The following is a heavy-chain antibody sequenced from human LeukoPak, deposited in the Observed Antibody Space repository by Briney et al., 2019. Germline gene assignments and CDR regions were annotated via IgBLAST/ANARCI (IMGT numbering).Heavy chain of an antibody. CDR3: AGYHAYGVTTPPLGY. Sequence: SETLSLTCTVSAYSISSGYYWGWIRQPPGKGLEWIGSIYHSGSTYYNPSLKSRVTISVDTSKNQFSLKLSSVTAADTAVYFCAGYHAYGVTTPPLGYWGQGTLVTVSS. V-gene: IGHV4-38-2*02. J-gene: IGHJ4*02. CDR2: IYHSGST. D-gene: IGHD4-17*01. CDR1: AYSISSGYY.